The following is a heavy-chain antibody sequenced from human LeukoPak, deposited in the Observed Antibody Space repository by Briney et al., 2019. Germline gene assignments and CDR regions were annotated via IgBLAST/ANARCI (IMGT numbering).Heavy chain of an antibody. Sequence: PGGSLRLSCAASGFTVSSNYMSWVRQAPGKGLEWVSVIYSGGSTYYADSVKGRFTISRDNAKNTLYLQMNSLRAEDTAVYYCASLNSWQLRDYWGQGTLVTVSS. J-gene: IGHJ4*02. CDR2: IYSGGST. D-gene: IGHD4-23*01. CDR3: ASLNSWQLRDY. CDR1: GFTVSSNY. V-gene: IGHV3-53*01.